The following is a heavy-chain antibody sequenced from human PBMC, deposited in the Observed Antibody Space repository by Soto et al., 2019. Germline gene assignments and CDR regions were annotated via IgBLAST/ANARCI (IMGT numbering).Heavy chain of an antibody. CDR1: GYTFTGYY. D-gene: IGHD6-13*01. V-gene: IGHV1-2*02. CDR2: INPNSGGT. J-gene: IGHJ6*02. CDR3: AGGEEQQLEQPLNYYYSGMDV. Sequence: GASVKVSCKASGYTFTGYYMHWVRQAPGQGLEWMGWINPNSGGTNYAQKFQGRVTMTRDTSISTAYMELSRLRSDDTAVYYCAGGEEQQLEQPLNYYYSGMDVWGRGTTVTVYS.